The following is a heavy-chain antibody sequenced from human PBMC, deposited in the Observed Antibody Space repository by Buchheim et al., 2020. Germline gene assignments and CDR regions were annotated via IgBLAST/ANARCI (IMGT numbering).Heavy chain of an antibody. D-gene: IGHD1-1*01. J-gene: IGHJ4*02. CDR3: ARDLEGFDY. Sequence: QVQLQESGPGLVKPSETLSLTCTVSGGSISSYYWSWIRQPPGKGLEWIGYIYYSGSTNYNPYLKSRVTISVDTSKNQFSLKLSSVTAADTAVYYCARDLEGFDYWGQGTL. CDR1: GGSISSYY. CDR2: IYYSGST. V-gene: IGHV4-59*01.